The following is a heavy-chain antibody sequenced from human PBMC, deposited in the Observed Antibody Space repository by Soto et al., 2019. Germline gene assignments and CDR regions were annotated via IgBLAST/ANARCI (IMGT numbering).Heavy chain of an antibody. Sequence: QVQLVQSGAEVKKPGASVKVSCKASGYTFTIYGISWVRQAPGQGLEWMGWISAYTGDTNYPQTLQGRVTMTTDTSTTTAYMELRDLRSDGTAVYYCARVGDDYRPRDYFDYWGQGSLVTVSS. D-gene: IGHD4-4*01. CDR2: ISAYTGDT. CDR1: GYTFTIYG. J-gene: IGHJ4*02. CDR3: ARVGDDYRPRDYFDY. V-gene: IGHV1-18*01.